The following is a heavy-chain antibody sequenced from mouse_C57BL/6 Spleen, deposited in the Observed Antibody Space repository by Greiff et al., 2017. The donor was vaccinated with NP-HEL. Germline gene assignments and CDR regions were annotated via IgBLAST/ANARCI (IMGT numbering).Heavy chain of an antibody. CDR2: ISSGSSTI. D-gene: IGHD2-4*01. CDR3: ARRINYYDYDVDY. CDR1: GFTFSDYG. J-gene: IGHJ2*01. Sequence: EVKVVESGGGLVKPGGSLKLSCAASGFTFSDYGMHWVRQAPEKGLEWVAYISSGSSTIYYADTVKGRFTISRDNAKNTLFLQMTSLRSEDTAMYYCARRINYYDYDVDYWGQGTTLTVSS. V-gene: IGHV5-17*01.